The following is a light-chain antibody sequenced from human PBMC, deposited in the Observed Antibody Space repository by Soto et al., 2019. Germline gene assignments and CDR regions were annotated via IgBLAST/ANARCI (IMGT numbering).Light chain of an antibody. V-gene: IGKV1-27*01. CDR3: QKYNSAPWT. CDR2: AAS. Sequence: SQMTKSPASLSTSVGPRLTITRRASHGINNYLAWYQQKPGKVPKLLIYAASTLQSGVPSRFSGSGSGTDFNLTISSLQSEDVATYYCQKYNSAPWTFGQGTKVDIK. CDR1: HGINNY. J-gene: IGKJ1*01.